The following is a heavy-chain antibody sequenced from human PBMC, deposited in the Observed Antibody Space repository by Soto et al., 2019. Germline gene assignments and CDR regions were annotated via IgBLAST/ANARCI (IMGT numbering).Heavy chain of an antibody. D-gene: IGHD2-2*01. CDR1: GFTFSNYA. CDR2: ISGSGAST. V-gene: IGHV3-23*01. J-gene: IGHJ4*02. CDR3: AKEYCASTSCNFDH. Sequence: EVQLLESGGGLVQPGGSLRLSCAASGFTFSNYAMSWVRQAPGKGLEWVSAISGSGASTYYVDSVKGRFTISRDNSKNTLYLQMNSLRAEDTAVYYCAKEYCASTSCNFDHWGQGTLVTVSS.